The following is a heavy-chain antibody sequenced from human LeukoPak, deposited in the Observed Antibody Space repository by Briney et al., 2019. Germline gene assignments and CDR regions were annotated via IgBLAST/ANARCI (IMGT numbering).Heavy chain of an antibody. CDR1: GFTFSNAW. CDR3: TTGDDILTGYRYYFDY. CDR2: IKSKTDGGTT. Sequence: GGSLRLSCAASGFTFSNAWMSWVRQAPGKGLEWVGRIKSKTDGGTTDYAAPVKGRFTSSRDDSKNTLYLQMNSLKTEDTAVYYCTTGDDILTGYRYYFDYWGQGTLVTVSS. D-gene: IGHD3-9*01. V-gene: IGHV3-15*01. J-gene: IGHJ4*02.